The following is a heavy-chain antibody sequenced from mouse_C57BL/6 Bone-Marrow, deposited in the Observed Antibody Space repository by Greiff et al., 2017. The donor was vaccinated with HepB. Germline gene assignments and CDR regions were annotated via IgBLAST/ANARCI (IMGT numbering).Heavy chain of an antibody. V-gene: IGHV14-4*01. CDR1: GFNIKDDY. CDR3: TLYYYGSSRV. Sequence: VQLQQSGAELVRPGASVKLSCTASGFNIKDDYMHWVKQRPEQGLEWIGWIDPENGDTEYASKFQGKATITADTSSNTAYLQLSSLTSADTAVYYCTLYYYGSSRVWGTGTTVTVSS. D-gene: IGHD1-1*01. CDR2: IDPENGDT. J-gene: IGHJ1*03.